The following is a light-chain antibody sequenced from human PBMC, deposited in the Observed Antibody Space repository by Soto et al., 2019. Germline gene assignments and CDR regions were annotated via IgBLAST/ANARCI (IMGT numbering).Light chain of an antibody. V-gene: IGLV3-21*02. Sequence: SYELTQPPSVSVAPGQTARITCGGNNIGSKSVHWYQQKPGQAPVLVVYDDXDRPSXXXXXXSGXNSGXTATLTISRVEAXXXXXXXXQVXDSSSDHLNWVFGGGTQLTVL. CDR1: NIGSKS. CDR2: DDX. J-gene: IGLJ3*02. CDR3: QVXDSSSDHLNWV.